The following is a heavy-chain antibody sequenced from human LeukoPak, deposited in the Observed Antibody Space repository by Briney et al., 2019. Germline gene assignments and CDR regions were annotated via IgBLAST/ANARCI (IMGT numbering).Heavy chain of an antibody. CDR2: MNPNSGNT. CDR3: ARGKLGGSGGGPSKKTTYYFDY. D-gene: IGHD2-15*01. J-gene: IGHJ4*02. Sequence: ASVKVSCKASGYTFTSYDINWVRQATGQGLEWMGWMNPNSGNTGYAQKFQGRVTITRNTSISTAYMELSSLRSEDTAVYYCARGKLGGSGGGPSKKTTYYFDYGGQGTLVTVSS. V-gene: IGHV1-8*03. CDR1: GYTFTSYD.